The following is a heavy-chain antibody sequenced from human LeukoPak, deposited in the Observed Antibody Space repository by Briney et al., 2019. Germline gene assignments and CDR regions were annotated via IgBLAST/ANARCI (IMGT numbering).Heavy chain of an antibody. CDR2: INPSGDNT. D-gene: IGHD5-12*01. J-gene: IGHJ5*02. V-gene: IGHV1-46*01. Sequence: ASVKVSCKASGYTFTGYYMHWVRQAPGQGLEWMGIINPSGDNTWYAQKFQGRVTMTRDTATSTDYMEVSSLRSEDTAVYYCARDNSVGDSAWWFDPWGQGTLVTVSS. CDR3: ARDNSVGDSAWWFDP. CDR1: GYTFTGYY.